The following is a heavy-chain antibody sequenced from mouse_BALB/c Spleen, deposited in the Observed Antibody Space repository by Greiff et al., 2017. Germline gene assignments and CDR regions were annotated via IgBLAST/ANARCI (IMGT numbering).Heavy chain of an antibody. CDR2: INPYNDGT. V-gene: IGHV1-14*01. CDR3: AREEGRGGFAY. CDR1: GYTFTSYV. D-gene: IGHD3-3*01. Sequence: VQLQQSGPELVKPGASVKMSCKASGYTFTSYVMHWVKQKPGQGLEWIGYINPYNDGTKYNEKFKGKATLTSDKSSSTAYMELSSLTSEDSAVYYCAREEGRGGFAYWGQGTLVTVAA. J-gene: IGHJ3*01.